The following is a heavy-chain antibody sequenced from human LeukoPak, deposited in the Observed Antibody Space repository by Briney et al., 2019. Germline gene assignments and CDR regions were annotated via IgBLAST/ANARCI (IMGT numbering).Heavy chain of an antibody. CDR3: ARQDFWSGSGY. CDR2: IYPGDSDT. Sequence: GASLKISSKGSGYSFTSYWIGWLRQLPGKGLEWMGIIYPGDSDTSYSPSFQGQVTISDDKSISTAYLQWSSLKASDTAMYYCARQDFWSGSGYWGQGTLVTVSS. J-gene: IGHJ4*02. D-gene: IGHD3-3*01. CDR1: GYSFTSYW. V-gene: IGHV5-51*01.